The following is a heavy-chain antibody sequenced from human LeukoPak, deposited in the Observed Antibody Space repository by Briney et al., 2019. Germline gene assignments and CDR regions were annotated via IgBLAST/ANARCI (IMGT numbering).Heavy chain of an antibody. J-gene: IGHJ6*03. V-gene: IGHV4-34*01. D-gene: IGHD6-13*01. Sequence: PSETLSLTCAVYGGSFSGYYWSWIRQPPGKGLEWVGEINHSGGTNYNPSLKSRVTISVDTSKNQFSLKLSSVTAADTAVYYCARAARYGSSYSLYYYYYMDVWGKGTTVTVSS. CDR2: INHSGGT. CDR1: GGSFSGYY. CDR3: ARAARYGSSYSLYYYYYMDV.